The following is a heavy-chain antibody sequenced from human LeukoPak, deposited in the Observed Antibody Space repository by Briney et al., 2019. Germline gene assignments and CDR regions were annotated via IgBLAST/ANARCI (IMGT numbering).Heavy chain of an antibody. Sequence: AGGSLRLSCAASGFTFDDYAMHWVRQAPGKGLEWVSGISWNSGSIGYADSVKGRFTISRDNAKNSLYLQMNSLRAEDTALYYCAKGHVDIVATIPDYWGQGTLVTVSS. CDR2: ISWNSGSI. J-gene: IGHJ4*02. CDR1: GFTFDDYA. D-gene: IGHD5-12*01. CDR3: AKGHVDIVATIPDY. V-gene: IGHV3-9*01.